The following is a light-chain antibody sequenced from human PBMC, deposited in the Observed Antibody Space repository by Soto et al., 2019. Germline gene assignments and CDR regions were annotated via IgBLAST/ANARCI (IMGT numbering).Light chain of an antibody. Sequence: ELVLTQSPGTLCLSPVERATLSCSASQSVSNNYLAWYQQKPGQAHRLLXHGATTRATGIPARFSGSGSGTDFTLTISRLEPEDFAVYYCQQYGSSPPYTFGQGTKVDIK. V-gene: IGKV3-20*01. J-gene: IGKJ2*01. CDR3: QQYGSSPPYT. CDR2: GAT. CDR1: QSVSNNY.